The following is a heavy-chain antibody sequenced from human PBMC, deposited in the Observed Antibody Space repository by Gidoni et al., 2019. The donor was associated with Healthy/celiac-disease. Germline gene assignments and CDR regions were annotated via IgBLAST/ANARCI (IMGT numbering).Heavy chain of an antibody. J-gene: IGHJ4*02. Sequence: EVQLLESGGGLVQPGGSLRLSCAASGFTFSSYAMSWVRQAPGKGLEWVSDISGSGGSTYYADSVKGRFTISRDNSKNTLYLQMNSLRAEDTAVYYCAKGFFEWELLPPYYWGQGTLVTVSS. CDR1: GFTFSSYA. V-gene: IGHV3-23*01. CDR3: AKGFFEWELLPPYY. CDR2: ISGSGGST. D-gene: IGHD1-26*01.